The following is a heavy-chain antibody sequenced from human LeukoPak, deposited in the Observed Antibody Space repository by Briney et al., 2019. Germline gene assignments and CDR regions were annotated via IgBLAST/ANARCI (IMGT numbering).Heavy chain of an antibody. CDR1: GFTFSNYE. J-gene: IGHJ4*02. CDR3: ARDLVQLWSKDF. V-gene: IGHV3-48*03. D-gene: IGHD5-18*01. Sequence: TGGSLRLSCAASGFTFSNYEFNWVRQAPGQGLEWVSYISSSGRNIYYADSVKGRFTISRDNAKISLYLQMNSLRAEDTAVYYCARDLVQLWSKDFWGQGTLVTVSS. CDR2: ISSSGRNI.